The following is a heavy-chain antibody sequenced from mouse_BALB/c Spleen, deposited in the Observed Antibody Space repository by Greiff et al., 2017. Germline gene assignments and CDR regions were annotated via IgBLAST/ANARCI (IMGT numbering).Heavy chain of an antibody. J-gene: IGHJ4*01. CDR2: IDPANGNT. CDR3: ARGAYSGYAMDY. Sequence: SGAELVKPGASVKLSCTASGFNIKDTYMHWVKQRPEQGLEWIGRIDPANGNTKYDPKFQGKATITADTSSNTAYLQLSSLTSEDTAVYYCARGAYSGYAMDYWGQGTSVTVSS. V-gene: IGHV14-3*02. CDR1: GFNIKDTY. D-gene: IGHD2-10*01.